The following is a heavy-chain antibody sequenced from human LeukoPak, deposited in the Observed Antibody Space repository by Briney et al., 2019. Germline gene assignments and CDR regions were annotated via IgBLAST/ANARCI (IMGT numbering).Heavy chain of an antibody. D-gene: IGHD5-12*01. CDR1: GFTFSDYG. J-gene: IGHJ4*02. V-gene: IGHV3-23*01. Sequence: GGSLRLSCAASGFTFSDYGMNWVRQAPGKGLEWVSAISGRGDRTFYADSVKGRFTISRDNSKNTLYLQMNSLRAEDTAVYYCGRLGWLRSFAVDYWGQGTLVTVSS. CDR2: ISGRGDRT. CDR3: GRLGWLRSFAVDY.